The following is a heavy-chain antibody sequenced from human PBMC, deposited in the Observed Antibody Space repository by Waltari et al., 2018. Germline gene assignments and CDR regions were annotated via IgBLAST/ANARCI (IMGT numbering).Heavy chain of an antibody. J-gene: IGHJ4*02. D-gene: IGHD3-3*01. CDR3: ARVDFWSGYCFDY. CDR2: IYSGGGT. V-gene: IGHV3-53*04. CDR1: GFSVRNNY. Sequence: EVQLVESGGGLVQPGGSLRLFCAVSGFSVRNNYMTWVRQAPGKGLEWVSVIYSGGGTYHADSVKGRFSISRHDSKNTLNLQMNNLRAEDTAVYYCARVDFWSGYCFDYWGQGTLVTVSS.